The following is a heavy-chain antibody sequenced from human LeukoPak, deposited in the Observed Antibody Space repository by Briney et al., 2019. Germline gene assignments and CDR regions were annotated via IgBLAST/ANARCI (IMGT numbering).Heavy chain of an antibody. V-gene: IGHV3-30*02. J-gene: IGHJ4*02. Sequence: GSLRLPCSGSGFTLNSYCMDRVRQAPGKGLEWVAFIRYDGSNKYYADSVKGRFTISRDNSKNTLYLQMNSLRAEDTAVYYCAKIGRGYGYWGQGTLVTVSS. CDR3: AKIGRGYGY. CDR2: IRYDGSNK. D-gene: IGHD1-1*01. CDR1: GFTLNSYC.